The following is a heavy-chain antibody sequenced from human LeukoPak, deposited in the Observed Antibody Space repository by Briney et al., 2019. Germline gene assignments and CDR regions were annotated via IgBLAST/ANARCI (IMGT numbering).Heavy chain of an antibody. J-gene: IGHJ3*02. D-gene: IGHD3-22*01. Sequence: SQTLSLTCTVSGGSISSGGYYWSWIRQHPGKGLEWIGYIYDSGSTYYNPSLKSRVTISVDTSKNQLSLKLSSVTAADTAVYYCASGAHYYDSSGYYSGAFDIWGQGTMVTVSS. CDR2: IYDSGST. CDR3: ASGAHYYDSSGYYSGAFDI. V-gene: IGHV4-31*03. CDR1: GGSISSGGYY.